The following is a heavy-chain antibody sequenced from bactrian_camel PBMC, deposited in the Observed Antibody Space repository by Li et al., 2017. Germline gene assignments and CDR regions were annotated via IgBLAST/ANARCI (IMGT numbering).Heavy chain of an antibody. J-gene: IGHJ4*01. Sequence: VQLVESGGGLVQPGGSLRLSCAASGFLFSSYHMTWLRQAPGKGLEWVSAINSGGGSTYYADSVKGRFTISRDVAKNTVYLQMSSLKSEDTALYYCVTSRSYSDYVLDYWGQGTQVTVS. CDR3: VTSRSYSDYVLDY. V-gene: IGHV3S40*01. CDR1: GFLFSSYH. CDR2: INSGGGST. D-gene: IGHD4*01.